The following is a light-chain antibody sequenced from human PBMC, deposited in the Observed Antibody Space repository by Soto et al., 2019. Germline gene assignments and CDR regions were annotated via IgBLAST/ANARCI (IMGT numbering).Light chain of an antibody. J-gene: IGLJ3*02. V-gene: IGLV2-14*01. CDR2: EVN. CDR3: SSYTPNSHLV. CDR1: SSDIGSYNY. Sequence: QSALTQPASVSGSPGQLITISCTGTSSDIGSYNYVSWYQQHPGRAPKLVIYEVNNRLSGVSNRFSGSKSGNTASLTISGLRAEDEADYYCSSYTPNSHLVFGGGTKVTVL.